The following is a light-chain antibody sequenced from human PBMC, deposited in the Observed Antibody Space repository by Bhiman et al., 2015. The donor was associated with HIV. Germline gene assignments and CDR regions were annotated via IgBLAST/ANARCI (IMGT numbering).Light chain of an antibody. CDR2: YDS. CDR3: QVWDSSSDLVV. CDR1: NIGRGKS. Sequence: SYELTQPPSVSVAPGKTARITCGGNNIGRGKSVHWYQQKPGQAPVLVIYYDSDRPSGIPERFSGSNSGNTATLTISRVEAGDEADYYCQVWDSSSDLVVFGGGTKLTVL. V-gene: IGLV3-21*04. J-gene: IGLJ2*01.